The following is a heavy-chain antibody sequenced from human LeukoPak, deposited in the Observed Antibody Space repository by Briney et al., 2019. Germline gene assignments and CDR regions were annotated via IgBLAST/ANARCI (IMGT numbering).Heavy chain of an antibody. CDR1: GGSISSYY. CDR3: ARDLTHLRLGELSQPRY. D-gene: IGHD3-16*02. CDR2: IYYSGST. V-gene: IGHV4-59*01. J-gene: IGHJ4*02. Sequence: PSETLSLTCTVSGGSISSYYWSWIRQPPGKGLEWIAYIYYSGSTNYNPSLKSRVTISVDTSKNQFSLKLSSVTAADTAVYYCARDLTHLRLGELSQPRYWGQGTLVTVSS.